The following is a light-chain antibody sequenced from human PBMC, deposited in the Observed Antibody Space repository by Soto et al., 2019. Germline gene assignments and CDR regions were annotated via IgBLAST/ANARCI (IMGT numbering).Light chain of an antibody. CDR3: QQANSYPWT. V-gene: IGKV1-12*01. CDR2: GSS. Sequence: DIHMTQSPSSVSASVGHIVTITCRASQGVREWVAWYQKKPGEAPKLLIYGSSSLLSGVPSRLRGTRYGTDLTITISSMQTEDFATYYCQQANSYPWTFGQGTKVDIK. CDR1: QGVREW. J-gene: IGKJ1*01.